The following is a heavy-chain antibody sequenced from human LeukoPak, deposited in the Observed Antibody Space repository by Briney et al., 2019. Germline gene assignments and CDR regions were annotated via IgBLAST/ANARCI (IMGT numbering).Heavy chain of an antibody. Sequence: GASVKVSCKASGYTFTSYYMHWVRRAPGQGLEWMGIINPSGGSTSYAQKFQGRVTMTRDTSTSTVYMELSSLKSEDTAVYYCARDLRAQYNWNDDGRIIGGWGQGTLVTVSS. CDR2: INPSGGST. J-gene: IGHJ4*02. V-gene: IGHV1-46*01. CDR1: GYTFTSYY. D-gene: IGHD1-20*01. CDR3: ARDLRAQYNWNDDGRIIGG.